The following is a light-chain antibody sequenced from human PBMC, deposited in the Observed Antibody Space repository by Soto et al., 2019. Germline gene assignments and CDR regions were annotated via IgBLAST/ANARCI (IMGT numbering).Light chain of an antibody. CDR1: SGHSSYA. CDR3: QTWGTGIPNVL. CDR2: LNSDGSH. J-gene: IGLJ2*01. V-gene: IGLV4-69*01. Sequence: QPVLTQSPSASASLGASVKLTCTLSSGHSSYAIAWHQQQPEKGPRYLMKLNSDGSHSKGDGIPDRFSGSSSGAERYLTISSLQSEDEADYYRQTWGTGIPNVLFGGGTKLTVL.